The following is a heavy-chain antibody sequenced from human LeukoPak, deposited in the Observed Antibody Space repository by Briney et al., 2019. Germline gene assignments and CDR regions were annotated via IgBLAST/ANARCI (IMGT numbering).Heavy chain of an antibody. V-gene: IGHV1-18*01. CDR1: GYTFTSYG. D-gene: IGHD1-26*01. J-gene: IGHJ2*01. CDR3: ATSEGGSYLYSWYFDL. CDR2: ISAYNGNT. Sequence: GASVKVSCKASGYTFTSYGISWVRQAPGQGLEWMGWISAYNGNTNYAQKLQGRVTMTTDTSTSTAYMELRSLRSDDTAVYYCATSEGGSYLYSWYFDLWGRSTLVTVSS.